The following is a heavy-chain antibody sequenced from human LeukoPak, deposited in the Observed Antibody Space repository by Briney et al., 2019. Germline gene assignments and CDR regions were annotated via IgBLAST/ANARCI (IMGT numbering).Heavy chain of an antibody. CDR3: ATFRYDSSGYYPDY. CDR2: INTNTGNP. J-gene: IGHJ4*02. D-gene: IGHD3-22*01. Sequence: SVNLSCRASGYTLTIYVTNWVRHAPGQGLEWMGCINTNTGNPTYAQGLTGRFLFYLDPSVSTAYLQISCVKPQDSPVYYCATFRYDSSGYYPDYWGQGTLVTVSS. CDR1: GYTLTIYV. V-gene: IGHV7-4-1*02.